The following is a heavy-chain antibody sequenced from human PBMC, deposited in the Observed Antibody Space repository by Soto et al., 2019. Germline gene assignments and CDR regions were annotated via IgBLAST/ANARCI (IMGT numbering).Heavy chain of an antibody. CDR2: IYGSGST. CDR3: ARAGNSGCDY. Sequence: QVQLQESGPGLVKPSETLSLTCTVSGDFMNGYYWTWIRQPPGKGLEWIGYIYGSGSTIYNPPLKSRVTISVDTSKSQFSLKLTSVTAADTAVYYCARAGNSGCDYWGQGTLVTVSS. J-gene: IGHJ4*02. D-gene: IGHD6-19*01. CDR1: GDFMNGYY. V-gene: IGHV4-59*01.